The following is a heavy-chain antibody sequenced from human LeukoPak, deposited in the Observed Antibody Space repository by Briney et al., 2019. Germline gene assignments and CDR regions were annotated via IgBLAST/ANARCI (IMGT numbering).Heavy chain of an antibody. CDR1: GFTFSSFD. V-gene: IGHV3-30*02. CDR2: IRYDGSSK. D-gene: IGHD3-3*01. J-gene: IGHJ6*03. Sequence: GGSLRLSCAASGFTFSSFDMHWVRQAPGKGLEWVAFIRYDGSSKYYADSVKGRFTISRDNSKNTLYLQMNSLRAGDTAVYYCAKGLLWSGCAYYNYYMDVWGKGTTVTVSS. CDR3: AKGLLWSGCAYYNYYMDV.